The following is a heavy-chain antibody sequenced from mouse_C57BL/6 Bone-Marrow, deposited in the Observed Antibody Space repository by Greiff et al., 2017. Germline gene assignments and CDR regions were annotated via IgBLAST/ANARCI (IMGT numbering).Heavy chain of an antibody. CDR1: GYTFTSYW. Sequence: VQLQQPGAELVKPGASVKMSCKASGYTFTSYWITWVKQRPGQGLEWIGDIYPGSGSTNYNEKFKSKATLTVDTSSNTAYLQLSSLTSEDTAVYYCARSSFDYWGQGTTLTVSS. CDR3: ARSSFDY. V-gene: IGHV1-55*01. CDR2: IYPGSGST. J-gene: IGHJ2*01.